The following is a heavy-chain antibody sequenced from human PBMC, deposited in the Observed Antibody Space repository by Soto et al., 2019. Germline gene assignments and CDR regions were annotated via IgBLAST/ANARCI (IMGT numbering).Heavy chain of an antibody. CDR2: INHSGST. CDR1: GGSFSGYY. CDR3: ARGGRITIFGVVIIRGYGMDV. V-gene: IGHV4-34*01. J-gene: IGHJ6*02. D-gene: IGHD3-3*01. Sequence: SETLSLTCAVYGGSFSGYYWSWIRQPPGKGLEWIGEINHSGSTNYNPSLKSRVTISVDTSKNQFSLKLSSVTAADTAVYYCARGGRITIFGVVIIRGYGMDVWGQGTTVTV.